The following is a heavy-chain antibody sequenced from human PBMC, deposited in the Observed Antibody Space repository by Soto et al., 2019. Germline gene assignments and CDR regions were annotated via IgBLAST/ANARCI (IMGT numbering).Heavy chain of an antibody. V-gene: IGHV3-33*08. Sequence: QVQLVESGGGVVQPGTSLTLSCAASGFDFSNFVMHWVRQAPGKGLECVAVIWHDASHEYYGDSVQGRFTISRDNSKHWLYLQMNSLRAEDTAVYYCAGEGGDLWIDYYYCGMDVWGHGTTVTVSS. CDR3: AGEGGDLWIDYYYCGMDV. CDR1: GFDFSNFV. CDR2: IWHDASHE. D-gene: IGHD2-21*01. J-gene: IGHJ6*02.